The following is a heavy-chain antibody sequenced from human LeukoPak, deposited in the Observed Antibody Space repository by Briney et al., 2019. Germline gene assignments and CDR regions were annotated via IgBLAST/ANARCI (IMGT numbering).Heavy chain of an antibody. CDR1: GGSISSYY. CDR2: IYYSGST. Sequence: SETLSLTCTVSGGSISSYYWSWIRQPPGKGLEWIGDIYYSGSTNYKPSLNSRVTISVDTSKNQFSLKLSSVPAADTAVYYCARGGYYGSGNDFRFEPWGQGTLVTV. D-gene: IGHD3-10*01. V-gene: IGHV4-59*01. CDR3: ARGGYYGSGNDFRFEP. J-gene: IGHJ5*02.